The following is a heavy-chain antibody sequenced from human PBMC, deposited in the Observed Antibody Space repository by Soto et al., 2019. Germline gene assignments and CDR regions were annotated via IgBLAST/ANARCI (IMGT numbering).Heavy chain of an antibody. CDR3: ARDRGRGLANWFDP. CDR2: IYYSGST. CDR1: GGSISSGGYY. Sequence: QVQLQESGPGLLKPSQTLSLTCTVSGGSISSGGYYWSWIRQHPGKGLEWIGYIYYSGSTYYNPSLKSRVTISVDTSKNQFSLKLNSVTAADTAVYYCARDRGRGLANWFDPWGQGTLVTVSS. D-gene: IGHD3-16*01. V-gene: IGHV4-31*03. J-gene: IGHJ5*02.